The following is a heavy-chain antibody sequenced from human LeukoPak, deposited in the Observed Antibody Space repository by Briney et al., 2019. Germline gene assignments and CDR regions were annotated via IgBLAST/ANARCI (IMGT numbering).Heavy chain of an antibody. CDR2: INPNSGGT. Sequence: ASVKVSCKASGYTFTGYYMHWVRQAPGQGLEWMGWINPNSGGTNYAQKFQGGVTMTRDTSISTAYMELSRLRSDDTAVYYCARVKGSGYYNDAFDIWGRGTMVTVSS. CDR1: GYTFTGYY. D-gene: IGHD3-22*01. CDR3: ARVKGSGYYNDAFDI. J-gene: IGHJ3*02. V-gene: IGHV1-2*02.